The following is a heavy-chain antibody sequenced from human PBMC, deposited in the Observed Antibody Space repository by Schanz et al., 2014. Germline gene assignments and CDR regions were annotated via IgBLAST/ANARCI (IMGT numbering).Heavy chain of an antibody. CDR1: GFTFRTYL. J-gene: IGHJ4*02. Sequence: EVQLVESGGGLVQPGGSLRLSCAASGFTFRTYLMNWVRQAPGKGLEWVSFISSSSSTIYYADSVKGRFTISRDNAKNSLYLQMNSLRDEDTAVYYCAREGERKEMLPYYFDYWGQGALVTVSS. V-gene: IGHV3-48*02. CDR2: ISSSSSTI. CDR3: AREGERKEMLPYYFDY. D-gene: IGHD3-10*01.